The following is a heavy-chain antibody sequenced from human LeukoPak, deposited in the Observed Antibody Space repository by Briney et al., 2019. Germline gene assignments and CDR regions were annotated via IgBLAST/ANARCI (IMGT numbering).Heavy chain of an antibody. J-gene: IGHJ4*02. Sequence: SVKVSCKASGVTFSSYTISWVRQAPGQGLEWMGRIIPILGIANYAQKFQGRVTITADKSTSTAYMELSSLRSEDTAVYYCAGLVGIQYPDYWGQGTLVTVSS. V-gene: IGHV1-69*02. D-gene: IGHD4-11*01. CDR2: IIPILGIA. CDR1: GVTFSSYT. CDR3: AGLVGIQYPDY.